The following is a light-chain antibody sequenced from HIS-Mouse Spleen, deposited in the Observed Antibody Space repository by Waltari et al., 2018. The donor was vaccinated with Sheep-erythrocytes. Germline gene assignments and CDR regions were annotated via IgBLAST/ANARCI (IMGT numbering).Light chain of an antibody. CDR3: QQYYSTLLT. J-gene: IGKJ4*01. CDR2: WAA. CDR1: QSVLYSSNNKNY. V-gene: IGKV4-1*01. Sequence: DIVMTQSPDSLAVSLGERATINCQSSQSVLYSSNNKNYLAWYQQKPGQPPKRLSYWAATRESGVPDRFSGSGSGTDVTLTISSLQAEDVAVYYCQQYYSTLLTFGGGTKVEIK.